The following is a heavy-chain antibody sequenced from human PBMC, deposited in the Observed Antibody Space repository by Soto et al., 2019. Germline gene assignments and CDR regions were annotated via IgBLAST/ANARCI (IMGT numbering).Heavy chain of an antibody. V-gene: IGHV5-51*01. J-gene: IGHJ6*02. CDR1: GYSFTNYW. CDR2: IYPDDSDT. Sequence: PGESLKISCKDSGYSFTNYWVAWVRQMPGKGLEWMGIIYPDDSDTRYSPSFQGQVTISADKSIDTAYLQWSSLKASDTAMYYCARTSMQSRGYSYGHGGMDVWGQGTTVTVSS. D-gene: IGHD5-18*01. CDR3: ARTSMQSRGYSYGHGGMDV.